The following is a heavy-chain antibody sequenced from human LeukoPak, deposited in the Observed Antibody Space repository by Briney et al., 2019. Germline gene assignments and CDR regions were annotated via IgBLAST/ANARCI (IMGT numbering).Heavy chain of an antibody. CDR1: GGSISSYY. CDR2: IYYSGST. Sequence: SETLSLTCTVSGGSISSYYWSWIRQPPGKGLEWIGYIYYSGSTNYNPSLKSRVTISVVTSKNQFSLKLSSVTAADTAVYYCARYSSGWLGGDGMDVWGQGTAVTVSS. V-gene: IGHV4-59*01. D-gene: IGHD6-19*01. J-gene: IGHJ6*02. CDR3: ARYSSGWLGGDGMDV.